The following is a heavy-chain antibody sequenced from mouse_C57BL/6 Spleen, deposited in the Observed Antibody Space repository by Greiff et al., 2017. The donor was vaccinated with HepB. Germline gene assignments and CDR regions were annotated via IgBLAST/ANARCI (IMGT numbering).Heavy chain of an antibody. CDR1: GYTFTDYY. Sequence: EVQLQQSGPELVKPGASVQISCKASGYTFTDYYMNWVKQSHGKSLEWIGDINPNNGGTSYNQKFKGKATLTVDKSSSTAYMELRSLTSEDSAVYYWASQGNSDGYYPFAYWGQGTLVTVSA. J-gene: IGHJ3*01. D-gene: IGHD2-3*01. V-gene: IGHV1-26*01. CDR2: INPNNGGT. CDR3: ASQGNSDGYYPFAY.